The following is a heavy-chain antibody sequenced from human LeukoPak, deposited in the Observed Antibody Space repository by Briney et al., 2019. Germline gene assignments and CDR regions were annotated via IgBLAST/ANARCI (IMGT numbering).Heavy chain of an antibody. CDR3: ARKKGDY. Sequence: EASVKVSCKASGYTFIDYYMHWVRQAPGQGLEWMGWISPNSGGTNYALKFQGRVTMTRDTSISTVYMEMNRLTSDDTAVYFCARKKGDYWGQGTLVTVST. V-gene: IGHV1-2*02. CDR1: GYTFIDYY. CDR2: ISPNSGGT. J-gene: IGHJ4*02.